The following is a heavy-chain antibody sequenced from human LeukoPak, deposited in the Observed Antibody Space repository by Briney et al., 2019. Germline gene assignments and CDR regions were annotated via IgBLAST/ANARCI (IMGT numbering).Heavy chain of an antibody. Sequence: SGGSLRLSCAASGFTFSSYSMNWVRQAPGKGLEWVSSISSSSSYIYYADSVKGRFTISRDNAKNSLYLQMNSLRAEDTAVYYCARGNYGGNSLDYWGQGTLVTVSS. CDR3: ARGNYGGNSLDY. D-gene: IGHD4-23*01. CDR2: ISSSSSYI. V-gene: IGHV3-21*01. CDR1: GFTFSSYS. J-gene: IGHJ4*02.